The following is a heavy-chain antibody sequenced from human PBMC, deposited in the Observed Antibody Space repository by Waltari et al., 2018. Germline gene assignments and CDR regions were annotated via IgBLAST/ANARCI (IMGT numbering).Heavy chain of an antibody. Sequence: QVQLQESGPELVKPSETLSLTCTVSGGSISSYYWSWIRQPAGKGLEWIGRIYTSGSTNYNPSLKSRVTMSVDTSKNQFSLKLSSVTAADTAVYYCAREGYYDSSGYFLFDPWGQGTLVTVSS. CDR3: AREGYYDSSGYFLFDP. J-gene: IGHJ5*02. D-gene: IGHD3-22*01. CDR2: IYTSGST. V-gene: IGHV4-4*07. CDR1: GGSISSYY.